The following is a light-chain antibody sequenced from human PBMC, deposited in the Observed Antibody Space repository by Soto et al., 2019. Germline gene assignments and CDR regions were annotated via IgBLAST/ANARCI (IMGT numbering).Light chain of an antibody. J-gene: IGLJ3*02. CDR3: CSYVGSSILM. CDR1: SSDVGLYNL. Sequence: QSVLTQPASVSGSPGQSITISCTGTSSDVGLYNLVSWYQQLPGKAPKLIIYEVNKRPSGISDRFSGSKSGNTASLTISGLQDEDEADYYCCSYVGSSILMFGGGTKLTVL. CDR2: EVN. V-gene: IGLV2-23*02.